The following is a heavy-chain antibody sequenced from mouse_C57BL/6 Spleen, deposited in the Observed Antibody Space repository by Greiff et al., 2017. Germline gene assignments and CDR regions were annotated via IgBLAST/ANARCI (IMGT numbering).Heavy chain of an antibody. CDR2: ISYDGSN. D-gene: IGHD2-5*01. J-gene: IGHJ3*01. V-gene: IGHV3-6*01. CDR3: ARRGYSNYEFAY. CDR1: GYSITSGYY. Sequence: EVQLQQSGPGLVKPSQSLSLTCSVTGYSITSGYYWNWIRQFPGNKLEWMGYISYDGSNNYNPSLKNRISITRDTSKNQFFLKLNSVTTEDTATYYCARRGYSNYEFAYWGQGTLVTVSA.